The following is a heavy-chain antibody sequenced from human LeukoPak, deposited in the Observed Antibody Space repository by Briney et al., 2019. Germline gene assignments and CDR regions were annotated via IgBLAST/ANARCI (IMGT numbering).Heavy chain of an antibody. CDR1: GFTFNSYA. V-gene: IGHV3-30*04. CDR3: ARGEDGFWSGYVEH. D-gene: IGHD3-3*01. Sequence: GGSLRLPCAASGFTFNSYALHWVRQAPGKGLEWVAVISYDGSNNYYGESVKGRFTISRDNSKNMVYLQMNSLRPEDTAVYYCARGEDGFWSGYVEHWGQGTLVTVSS. CDR2: ISYDGSNN. J-gene: IGHJ1*01.